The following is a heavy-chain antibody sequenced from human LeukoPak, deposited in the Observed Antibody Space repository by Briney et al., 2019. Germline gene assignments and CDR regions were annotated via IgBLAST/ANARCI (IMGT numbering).Heavy chain of an antibody. CDR2: INHSGST. Sequence: SETLSLTCAVYGGSFSGYYWSWIRQPPGKGLEWIGEINHSGSTNYNPSLKSRVTVSVDTSKNQFSLKLSSVTAADTAVYYCATEKDWGQGTLVTVSS. CDR1: GGSFSGYY. V-gene: IGHV4-34*01. J-gene: IGHJ4*02. CDR3: ATEKD.